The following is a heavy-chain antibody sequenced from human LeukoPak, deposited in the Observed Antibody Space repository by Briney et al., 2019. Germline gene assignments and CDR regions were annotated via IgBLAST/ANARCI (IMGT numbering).Heavy chain of an antibody. V-gene: IGHV3-30*18. Sequence: GGSLRLSCAASGFTYSTYGIHWVRQAPGKGLEWVALMSYGGRNKYYADSVKGRFTISRANSKDTTYVQMNSVRAEDPAVYYCAKDLSDEYYYDSSGYQGYYGMDVWGQGTTVTVSS. J-gene: IGHJ6*02. CDR1: GFTYSTYG. D-gene: IGHD3-22*01. CDR2: MSYGGRNK. CDR3: AKDLSDEYYYDSSGYQGYYGMDV.